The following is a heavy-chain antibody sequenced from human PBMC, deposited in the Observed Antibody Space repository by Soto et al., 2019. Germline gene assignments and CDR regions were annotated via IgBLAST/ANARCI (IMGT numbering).Heavy chain of an antibody. Sequence: GASVKVSCKASGGTFSSYAISWVRQAPGQGLEWMGGTIPIFGTANYAQKFQGRVTITADESTSTAYMELSSLRSEDTAVYYCARSEYSSPLEWGMDVWGQGTTVTVSS. D-gene: IGHD6-6*01. CDR1: GGTFSSYA. CDR3: ARSEYSSPLEWGMDV. V-gene: IGHV1-69*13. J-gene: IGHJ6*02. CDR2: TIPIFGTA.